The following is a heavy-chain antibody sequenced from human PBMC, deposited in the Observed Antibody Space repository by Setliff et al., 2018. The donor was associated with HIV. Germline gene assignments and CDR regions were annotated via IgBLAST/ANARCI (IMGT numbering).Heavy chain of an antibody. CDR1: GGTFSSYA. Sequence: ASVKVSCKASGGTFSSYAMNWVRQAPGQGLEWMGWINTNTGNPTYAQKFQGRVTMTRNTSISTAYMALSSLRSEDTAMYYCARFSYGSVWPETDYWGQGTLVTVSS. V-gene: IGHV1-8*02. CDR2: INTNTGNP. CDR3: ARFSYGSVWPETDY. J-gene: IGHJ4*02. D-gene: IGHD6-25*01.